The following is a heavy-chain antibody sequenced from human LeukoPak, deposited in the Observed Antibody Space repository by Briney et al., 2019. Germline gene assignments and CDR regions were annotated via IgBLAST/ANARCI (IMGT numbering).Heavy chain of an antibody. CDR2: IYYGGNT. CDR1: GGSFTSYY. D-gene: IGHD3-3*01. V-gene: IGHV4-59*01. Sequence: SETLSLTCTVSGGSFTSYYWSWIRQPPGKGLEWVGYIYYGGNTNYNPSLKSRVTISVDTSKNQFSLNLRSVTAADTAVYYCARGNDFGMYYYYMDVWGRGTTVTVSS. CDR3: ARGNDFGMYYYYMDV. J-gene: IGHJ6*03.